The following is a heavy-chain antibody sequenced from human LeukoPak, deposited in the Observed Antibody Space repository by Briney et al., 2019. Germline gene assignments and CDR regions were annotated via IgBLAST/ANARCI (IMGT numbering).Heavy chain of an antibody. D-gene: IGHD6-19*01. J-gene: IGHJ4*02. CDR3: AKDSGIAVAGRVGYFDY. CDR2: ISGSGGST. V-gene: IGHV3-23*01. CDR1: GFTFSSYA. Sequence: GGSLRLSCAAAGFTFSSYAMTWVRKAPGKGLEWVSAISGSGGSTYYADSVKGRFTISRDNSKNTLYLQMNSLRAEDTAVYYCAKDSGIAVAGRVGYFDYWGQGTLVTVSS.